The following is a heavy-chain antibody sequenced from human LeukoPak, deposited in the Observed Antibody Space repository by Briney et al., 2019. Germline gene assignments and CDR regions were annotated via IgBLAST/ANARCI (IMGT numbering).Heavy chain of an antibody. D-gene: IGHD1-26*01. Sequence: PSETLSLTCTVSGGSISRSDYYWGWIRQSPGKGLEYIGNVYYRGSTYYKPSLKSRVTISIDKSKNQFSLKLSSVTAADTAVYYCARGDSRVGASPRGHYFDYWGQGTLVTVSS. CDR2: VYYRGST. CDR3: ARGDSRVGASPRGHYFDY. V-gene: IGHV4-39*07. CDR1: GGSISRSDYY. J-gene: IGHJ4*02.